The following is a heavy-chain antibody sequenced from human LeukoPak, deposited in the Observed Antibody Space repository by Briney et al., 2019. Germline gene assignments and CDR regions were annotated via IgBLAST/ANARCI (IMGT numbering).Heavy chain of an antibody. Sequence: GGSLRLSCAASGFTFSSYSMNWVRQPPGKGLEWVSSISSSSSYISYADSVTGRFTTSRDNAKNSLYLQMNSLRAEDTAVYYCASEFLYYDTLTGYPTHTFFDYWGQGTLVTVSS. CDR3: ASEFLYYDTLTGYPTHTFFDY. V-gene: IGHV3-21*01. D-gene: IGHD3-9*01. CDR1: GFTFSSYS. CDR2: ISSSSSYI. J-gene: IGHJ4*02.